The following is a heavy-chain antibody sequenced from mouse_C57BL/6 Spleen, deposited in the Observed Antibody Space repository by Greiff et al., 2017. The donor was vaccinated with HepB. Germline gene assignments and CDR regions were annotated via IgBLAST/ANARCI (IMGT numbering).Heavy chain of an antibody. CDR2: IRSKSSNYAT. CDR1: GFTFNTYA. Sequence: EVQRVESGGGLVQPKGSLKLSCAASGFTFNTYAMHWVRQAPGKGLEWVARIRSKSSNYATYYADSVKDRFTISRDDSQSMLYLQMNNLKTEDTDMYYWVIDEDGNYFDYWGQGTTLTVAA. CDR3: VIDEDGNYFDY. D-gene: IGHD2-1*01. V-gene: IGHV10-3*01. J-gene: IGHJ2*01.